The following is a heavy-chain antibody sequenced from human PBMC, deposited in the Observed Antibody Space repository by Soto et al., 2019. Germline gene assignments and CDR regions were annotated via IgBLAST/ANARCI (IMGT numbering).Heavy chain of an antibody. CDR2: IYYSGST. CDR1: GGSISSGGYY. Sequence: PSETLSLTCAVSGGSISSGGYYWSWIRQPPGKGLEWIGYIYYSGSTNYNPSLKSRVTISVDTSKNQFSLKLSSVTAADTAVYYCARRYGKNAFDIWGQGTMVT. J-gene: IGHJ3*02. D-gene: IGHD5-18*01. V-gene: IGHV4-61*08. CDR3: ARRYGKNAFDI.